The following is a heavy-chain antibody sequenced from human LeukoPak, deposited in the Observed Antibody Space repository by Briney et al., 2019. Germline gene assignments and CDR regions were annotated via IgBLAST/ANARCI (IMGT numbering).Heavy chain of an antibody. V-gene: IGHV1-69*05. J-gene: IGHJ4*02. D-gene: IGHD4-17*01. CDR2: IIPIFGTP. CDR3: AREAVRTRIDY. CDR1: GGTFSSYA. Sequence: SVKVSCKASGGTFSSYAISWVRQAPGQGLEWMGGIIPIFGTPNYAQKFQGRVTMTRDMSTSTVYMELSSLRSEDTAVYYCAREAVRTRIDYWGQGTLVTVSS.